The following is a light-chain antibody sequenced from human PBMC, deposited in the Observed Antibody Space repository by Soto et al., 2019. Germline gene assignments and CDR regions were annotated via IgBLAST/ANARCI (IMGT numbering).Light chain of an antibody. J-gene: IGLJ2*01. CDR3: SSYTSASTPLV. Sequence: QSVLTQPASVSGSPGQSIAISCTGTGSDVGGYNYVSWYQQHPGKAPKVMIYDVSNRPSGVSNRFSGSKSGNTASLTISGLQADDEADYYCSSYTSASTPLVFGGGTKVTVL. CDR1: GSDVGGYNY. CDR2: DVS. V-gene: IGLV2-14*01.